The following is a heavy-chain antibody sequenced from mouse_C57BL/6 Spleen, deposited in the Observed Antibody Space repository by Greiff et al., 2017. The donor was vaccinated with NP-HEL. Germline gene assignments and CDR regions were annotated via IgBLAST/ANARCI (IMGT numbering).Heavy chain of an antibody. J-gene: IGHJ4*01. CDR2: IHPNSGST. CDR1: GYTFTRYW. D-gene: IGHD1-1*01. Sequence: QVQLQQPGAELVKPGASVKLSCKASGYTFTRYWMHWVKQRPGQGLEWIGMIHPNSGSTNYNEKFKSKATLTVDKSSSTAYMQLSSLTSEDSAVYYCAREGYYYGSSYAMDYWGQGTSVTVSS. CDR3: AREGYYYGSSYAMDY. V-gene: IGHV1-64*01.